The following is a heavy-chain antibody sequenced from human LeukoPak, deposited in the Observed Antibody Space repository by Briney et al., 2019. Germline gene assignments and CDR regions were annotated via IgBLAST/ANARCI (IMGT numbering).Heavy chain of an antibody. CDR3: AKVSTMIVVVPDAFDI. CDR2: ISGSGGIT. Sequence: GGSLRLSCAASGFTFSSYAMSWVRQAPGKGLEWVSAISGSGGITYYADSVKGRFTISRDNSKNTLYLQMNSLRAEDLAVYYCAKVSTMIVVVPDAFDIWGQGTMVTVSS. V-gene: IGHV3-23*01. D-gene: IGHD3-22*01. J-gene: IGHJ3*02. CDR1: GFTFSSYA.